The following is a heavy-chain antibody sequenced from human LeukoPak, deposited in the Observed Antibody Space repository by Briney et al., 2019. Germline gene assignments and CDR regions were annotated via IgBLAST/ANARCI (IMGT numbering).Heavy chain of an antibody. V-gene: IGHV4-34*01. CDR1: GGSFSGYY. J-gene: IGHJ4*02. CDR3: ARGRAVASDY. Sequence: SETLSLTCAVYGGSFSGYYWSWIRQPPGKGLEWIGEINHSGSTNYNPSLKSRVTISVDTSKNQFSLKLSSVTAADTAVYYCARGRAVASDYWGQGTLVTVSS. D-gene: IGHD6-19*01. CDR2: INHSGST.